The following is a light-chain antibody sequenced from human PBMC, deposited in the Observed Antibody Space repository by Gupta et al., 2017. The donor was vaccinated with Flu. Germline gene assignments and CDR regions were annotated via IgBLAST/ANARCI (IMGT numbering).Light chain of an antibody. Sequence: DIVMAQSPDSLAVSLGERATINCKSSRTVLYSSNNQNYLAWFQQKPRQPPKMLIYWASTRAYGVPDRFSGSGSGTDFTLTISDRQAEDVVIYYCQQYYNTPLTFGGGTKVEIK. CDR2: WAS. CDR3: QQYYNTPLT. V-gene: IGKV4-1*01. J-gene: IGKJ4*01. CDR1: RTVLYSSNNQNY.